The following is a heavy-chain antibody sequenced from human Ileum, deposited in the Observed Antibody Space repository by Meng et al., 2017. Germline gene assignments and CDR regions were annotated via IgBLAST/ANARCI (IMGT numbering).Heavy chain of an antibody. V-gene: IGHV1-2*06. CDR2: VYPNDDDR. CDR3: ASFTTGGGALDA. D-gene: IGHD3-16*01. Sequence: VGAGGRYAASVGGFCCTSAAYSFGYNRHWLVRAPRAQGKGLVRVYPNDDDRNHAPNFHGVVTLTTDTHTNTAIMVLSSLKSDDTAVYYCASFTTGGGALDAWGQGTLVTVSS. CDR1: AAYSFGYN. J-gene: IGHJ5*02.